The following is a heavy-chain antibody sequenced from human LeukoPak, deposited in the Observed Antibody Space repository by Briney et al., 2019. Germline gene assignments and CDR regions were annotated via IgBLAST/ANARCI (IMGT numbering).Heavy chain of an antibody. CDR1: GFTFSSYA. CDR2: ISYDGSNK. Sequence: PGGSLRLSCAASGFTFSSYAMHWVRQAPGKGLEWVAVISYDGSNKYYADSVKGRFTISRDNSKNTLYLQMNSLRAEDTAVYYCAKDLWAYYDILTGYYTDYRGQGTLVTVFS. J-gene: IGHJ4*02. CDR3: AKDLWAYYDILTGYYTDY. V-gene: IGHV3-30-3*01. D-gene: IGHD3-9*01.